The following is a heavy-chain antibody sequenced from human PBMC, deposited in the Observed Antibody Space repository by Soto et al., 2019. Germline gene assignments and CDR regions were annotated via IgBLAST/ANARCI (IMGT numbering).Heavy chain of an antibody. V-gene: IGHV3-33*01. CDR1: GFTFSSYG. CDR3: ARGRHSSSYFHVYYYYGMDV. J-gene: IGHJ6*02. D-gene: IGHD6-6*01. Sequence: QVQLVESGGGVVQPGRSLRLSFAASGFTFSSYGMHWVRQAPGKGLEWVAVIWYDGSNKYYADSVKGRFTISRDNSKNTLYLQMNSMRAEDTAVYYCARGRHSSSYFHVYYYYGMDVWGQGTTVTVSS. CDR2: IWYDGSNK.